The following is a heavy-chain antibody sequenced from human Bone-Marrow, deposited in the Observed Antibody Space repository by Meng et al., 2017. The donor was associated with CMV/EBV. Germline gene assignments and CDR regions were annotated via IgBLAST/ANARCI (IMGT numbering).Heavy chain of an antibody. D-gene: IGHD2-2*01. Sequence: SVKVSCKASGYTFIVYYMHWVRQAPGQGLEWMGGIIPIIGTASYAQKFQDRVTITTDESTSTAYMELSSLRSEDTAVYYCARALYCSSTRCPSTASYYGMDVWGQGTTVTVSS. J-gene: IGHJ6*02. V-gene: IGHV1-69*05. CDR1: GYTFIVYY. CDR2: IIPIIGTA. CDR3: ARALYCSSTRCPSTASYYGMDV.